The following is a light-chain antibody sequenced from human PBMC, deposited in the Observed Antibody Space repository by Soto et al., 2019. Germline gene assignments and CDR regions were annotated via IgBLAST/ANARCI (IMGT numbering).Light chain of an antibody. J-gene: IGKJ1*01. Sequence: EIVLTQSPATLSLSPGERATLSCRASQSVSSYLAWYQQKPGQAPRLLIYDASNRATGIPARSSGSGSGTDFTLTISSLXPEDFAVYYCQQRSNWPPRTFGQGTKVDIK. CDR2: DAS. CDR3: QQRSNWPPRT. V-gene: IGKV3-11*01. CDR1: QSVSSY.